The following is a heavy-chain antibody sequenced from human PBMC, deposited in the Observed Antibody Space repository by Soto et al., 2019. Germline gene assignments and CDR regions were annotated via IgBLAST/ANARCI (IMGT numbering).Heavy chain of an antibody. CDR3: ARVSAVAGTGSDAFDI. V-gene: IGHV3-7*01. Sequence: PGGSLRLACAASGFTFSSYWMSWVRQAPGKGLEWVANIKQEGSEKYYVDSVKGRFTISRDNAKNSLYLQMNSLRAEDTAVYYCARVSAVAGTGSDAFDIWGQGTMVTVSS. CDR1: GFTFSSYW. J-gene: IGHJ3*02. D-gene: IGHD6-19*01. CDR2: IKQEGSEK.